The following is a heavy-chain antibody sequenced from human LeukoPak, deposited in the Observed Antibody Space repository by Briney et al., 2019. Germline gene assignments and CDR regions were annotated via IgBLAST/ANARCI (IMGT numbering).Heavy chain of an antibody. Sequence: GGSLRLSCAASGFTFSNYGMHWVRQAPGKGLEWVAFIRFDGSSKYHADSVKGRFTISRDNSKNTLYLQVNSLRAEDTAVYYCAELGITMIGGVWGKGTTVTISS. CDR2: IRFDGSSK. CDR1: GFTFSNYG. V-gene: IGHV3-30*02. D-gene: IGHD3-10*02. CDR3: AELGITMIGGV. J-gene: IGHJ6*04.